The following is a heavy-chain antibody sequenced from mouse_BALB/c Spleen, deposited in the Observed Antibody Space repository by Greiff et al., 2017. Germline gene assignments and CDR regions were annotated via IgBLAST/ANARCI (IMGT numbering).Heavy chain of an antibody. D-gene: IGHD1-1*01. J-gene: IGHJ2*01. CDR2: ISDGGSYT. CDR3: ARRFYYGSSYGLLHFDY. Sequence: DVQLVESGGGLVKPGGSLKLSCAASGFTFSDYYMYWVRQTPEKRLEWVATISDGGSYTYYPDSVKGRFTISRDNAKNTLYLQMSSLRSEDTAMYYCARRFYYGSSYGLLHFDYWGQGTTLTVSS. CDR1: GFTFSDYY. V-gene: IGHV5-4*02.